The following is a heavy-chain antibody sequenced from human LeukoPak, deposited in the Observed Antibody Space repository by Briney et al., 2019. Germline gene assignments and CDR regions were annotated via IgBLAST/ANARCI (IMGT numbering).Heavy chain of an antibody. CDR1: GFTFSSYA. V-gene: IGHV3-23*01. Sequence: GGSLRLSYAASGFTFSSYAMSWVRQAPGKGLEWVSTISGGGGTTYYADSVKGRFTISRDNSKNTLYLQMNSLRAEDTAVYYCAKAQRGFDYWGQGTLVTVSS. J-gene: IGHJ4*02. CDR2: ISGGGGTT. CDR3: AKAQRGFDY.